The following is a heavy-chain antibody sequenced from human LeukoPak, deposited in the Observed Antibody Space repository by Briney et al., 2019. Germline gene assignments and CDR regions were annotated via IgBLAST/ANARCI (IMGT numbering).Heavy chain of an antibody. V-gene: IGHV3-30*02. CDR3: GYGDYRAPNWFDP. Sequence: GSLRLSCAASGFTFSSYGMHWVRQAPGKGLEWVAFIRYDGSNKYYADSVKGRFTVSRDNSKNTLYLQMNSLRAEDTAVYYCGYGDYRAPNWFDPWGQGTLVTVSS. D-gene: IGHD4-17*01. CDR1: GFTFSSYG. J-gene: IGHJ5*02. CDR2: IRYDGSNK.